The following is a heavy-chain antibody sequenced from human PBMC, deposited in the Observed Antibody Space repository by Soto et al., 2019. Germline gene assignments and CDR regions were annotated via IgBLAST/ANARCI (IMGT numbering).Heavy chain of an antibody. V-gene: IGHV1-58*01. Sequence: SVKVSCKASGFTFTRSAVQWVRQARGQRPEWIGWIVVGSGNTNYAQKFQERVTITRDMSTSTAYMELSSLRSEGTAVYYCAREGNFGIGEYFISTSCPERRYYYYGMDVWGQGTTVTVSS. D-gene: IGHD2-2*01. CDR2: IVVGSGNT. CDR1: GFTFTRSA. J-gene: IGHJ6*02. CDR3: AREGNFGIGEYFISTSCPERRYYYYGMDV.